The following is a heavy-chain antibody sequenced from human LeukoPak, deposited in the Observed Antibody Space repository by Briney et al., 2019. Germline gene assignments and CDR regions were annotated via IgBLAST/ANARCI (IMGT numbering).Heavy chain of an antibody. CDR3: ARDPPAGIAARPSFDY. CDR2: ISAYNGNT. CDR1: GYPFTIYG. V-gene: IGHV1-18*01. Sequence: ASVNVSCKASGYPFTIYGISWVRQAPGQGLEWMGWISAYNGNTNYAQKLQGRVTMTTDTSTSTAYMELRSLRSNDTAVYYCARDPPAGIAARPSFDYWGQGTLVTVSS. J-gene: IGHJ4*02. D-gene: IGHD6-6*01.